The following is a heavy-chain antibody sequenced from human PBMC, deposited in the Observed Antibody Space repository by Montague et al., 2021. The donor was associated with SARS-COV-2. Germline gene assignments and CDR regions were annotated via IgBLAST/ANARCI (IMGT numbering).Heavy chain of an antibody. CDR1: GGTFSSYA. CDR2: IIPLFGIA. Sequence: SVKVSCKASGGTFSSYAMSWVRQAPGQGLEWMGGIIPLFGIASYAQKFQGRVTITADESTSTAYMELSSLRSEDTAVYYCARGNYDILTGYESPIYYYYMDVWGKGTTVTVSS. CDR3: ARGNYDILTGYESPIYYYYMDV. J-gene: IGHJ6*03. D-gene: IGHD3-9*01. V-gene: IGHV1-69*13.